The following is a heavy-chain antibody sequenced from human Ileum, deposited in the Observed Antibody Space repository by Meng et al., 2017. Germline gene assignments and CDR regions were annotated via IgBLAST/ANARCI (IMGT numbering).Heavy chain of an antibody. CDR1: GYTFTSYG. CDR2: ISAYNGNT. Sequence: VWVVLSGPEVTKPGASVKVSCKASGYTFTSYGISWVRQAPGQGLEWMGWISAYNGNTNYAQKLQGRVTMTTDTSTSTAYMELRSLRSDDTAVYYCARERGVWGSYRHYYFDYWGQGTLVTVSS. CDR3: ARERGVWGSYRHYYFDY. V-gene: IGHV1-18*01. D-gene: IGHD3-16*02. J-gene: IGHJ4*02.